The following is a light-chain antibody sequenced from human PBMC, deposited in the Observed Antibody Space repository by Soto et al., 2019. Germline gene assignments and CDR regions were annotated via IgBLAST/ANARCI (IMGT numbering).Light chain of an antibody. CDR2: QAS. CDR1: QSLDKY. Sequence: DIQMTQSPSALSASVGDRVTITCRASQSLDKYLAWYQQKPGKAPKLLIYQASTLESGVPFRFSGSGSGTEFTLSISNLSPDYFASYYCQQVKSFPLSFGQGTRLEIK. CDR3: QQVKSFPLS. V-gene: IGKV1-5*03. J-gene: IGKJ5*01.